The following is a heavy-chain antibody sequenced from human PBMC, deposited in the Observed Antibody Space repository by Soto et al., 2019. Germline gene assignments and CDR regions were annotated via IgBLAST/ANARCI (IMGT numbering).Heavy chain of an antibody. D-gene: IGHD6-19*01. CDR1: GGSINSSSYF. CDR2: IYYSGST. CDR3: ARHYSSGSRNWFDP. V-gene: IGHV4-39*01. Sequence: PSETLSLTCSVSGGSINSSSYFWGWVRQPPGKGLEWIGSIYYSGSTYYNPPLRSRVTISVDTSKNQFSLKLSSVTAADTAVFYCARHYSSGSRNWFDPWGQGTQVTVSS. J-gene: IGHJ5*02.